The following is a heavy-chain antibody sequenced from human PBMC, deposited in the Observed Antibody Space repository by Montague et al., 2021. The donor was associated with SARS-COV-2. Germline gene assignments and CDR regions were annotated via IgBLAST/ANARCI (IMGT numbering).Heavy chain of an antibody. CDR1: GGSIRTSSYY. CDR2: IYYSGST. CDR3: AMRGGALEAFEI. D-gene: IGHD4-17*01. V-gene: IGHV4-39*01. J-gene: IGHJ3*02. Sequence: SETLSLTCTVSGGSIRTSSYYWGWLRQPPGKGLDWIGSIYYSGSTYYNPSLKSRVTISVDTSKNQFSLKLGSVTAADTAVYYCAMRGGALEAFEIWGQGTMVIVSS.